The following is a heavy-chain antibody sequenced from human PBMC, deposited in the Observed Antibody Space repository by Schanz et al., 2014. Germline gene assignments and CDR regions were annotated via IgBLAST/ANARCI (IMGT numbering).Heavy chain of an antibody. V-gene: IGHV3-30-3*01. CDR2: LSSDESRK. Sequence: QVQLVESGGGVVQPGGSLRLSCAASGFTFDPYAMHWLRQSPGKGLEWVAVLSSDESRKFYADSVEGRFTISRDNSKSMLFLEMSSLRVEDTAVYYCVREENYPSFLGYYYYMDVWGKGTSVTVSS. CDR3: VREENYPSFLGYYYYMDV. CDR1: GFTFDPYA. D-gene: IGHD3-10*01. J-gene: IGHJ6*03.